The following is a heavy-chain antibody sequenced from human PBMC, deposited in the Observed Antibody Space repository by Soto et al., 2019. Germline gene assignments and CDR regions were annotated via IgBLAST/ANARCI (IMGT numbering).Heavy chain of an antibody. Sequence: SETLSLSCSVSGRSITTDGYYWSWIRQHPGKGLEWIGFVFYSGSTYYNPSLKSRVAMSLDRSKNEFSLELRSLTAADTGVYYCVAQPSYGDPMDYWGQGTLVTVSS. J-gene: IGHJ4*02. CDR1: GRSITTDGYY. CDR3: VAQPSYGDPMDY. CDR2: VFYSGST. D-gene: IGHD4-17*01. V-gene: IGHV4-31*03.